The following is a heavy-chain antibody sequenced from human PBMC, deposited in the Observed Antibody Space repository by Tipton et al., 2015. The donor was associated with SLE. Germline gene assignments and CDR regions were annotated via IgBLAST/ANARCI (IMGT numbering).Heavy chain of an antibody. D-gene: IGHD1-26*01. CDR3: ARAQGADY. CDR1: GFTFSSYG. V-gene: IGHV3-30*02. Sequence: SLRLSCAASGFTFSSYGMHWVRQAPGKGLEWVAFIRYDGSNKYYADSVKGRFTVSRDNSKNTLHLQMGSLRSEDTAVYYCARAQGADYWGQGTLVTVAS. CDR2: IRYDGSNK. J-gene: IGHJ4*02.